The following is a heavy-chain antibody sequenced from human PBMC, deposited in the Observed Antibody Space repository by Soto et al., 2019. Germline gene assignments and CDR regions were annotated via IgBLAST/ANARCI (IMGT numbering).Heavy chain of an antibody. J-gene: IGHJ4*02. D-gene: IGHD3-22*01. CDR3: SRLRARGDGYNSPPYYLDY. V-gene: IGHV3-73*02. Sequence: EVQLVESGGGLVHPGASLKPPCAAPGFTFRAPATHRARHPPRPALEWVGRIKTRSYSYATAYSASVKGRFTISRDDSKNTAYLQMNNLKTEDTAVYYCSRLRARGDGYNSPPYYLDYWGQGTLVTVSS. CDR2: IKTRSYSYAT. CDR1: GFTFRAPA.